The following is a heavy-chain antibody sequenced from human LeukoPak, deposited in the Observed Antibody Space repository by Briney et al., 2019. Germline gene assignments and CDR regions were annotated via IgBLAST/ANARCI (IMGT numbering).Heavy chain of an antibody. CDR1: GGSFSGYD. J-gene: IGHJ5*02. CDR3: ARGLYGSGSYRRFVSNWFDP. CDR2: INHSGST. Sequence: SETLSLTCAVYGGSFSGYDWSWIRQPPGKGLEWIGQINHSGSTNYNPSLKSRVTISVDTSKNQFSLKLSSVTAADTAVYYCARGLYGSGSYRRFVSNWFDPWGQGTLVTVSS. D-gene: IGHD3-10*01. V-gene: IGHV4-34*01.